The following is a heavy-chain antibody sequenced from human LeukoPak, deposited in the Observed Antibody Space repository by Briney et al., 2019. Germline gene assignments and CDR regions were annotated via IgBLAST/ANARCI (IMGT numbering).Heavy chain of an antibody. J-gene: IGHJ4*02. V-gene: IGHV4-34*01. CDR3: ARGLYSGYDALDY. D-gene: IGHD5-12*01. Sequence: SETLSLTCAVSGVSFSDYYWTWIRQPPGEGLEWIGEINHSGSTNYDPSLKSRVTISVDTSKNQFSLKLNSVTAADTAVYYCARGLYSGYDALDYWGQGTLVTVSS. CDR2: INHSGST. CDR1: GVSFSDYY.